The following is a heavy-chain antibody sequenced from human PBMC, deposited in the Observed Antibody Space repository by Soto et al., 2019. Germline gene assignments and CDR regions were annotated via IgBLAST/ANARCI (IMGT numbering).Heavy chain of an antibody. CDR1: GGTFSSYA. D-gene: IGHD6-6*01. Sequence: GASVKVSCKASGGTFSSYAISWVRQAPGQGLEWMGGIIPIFGTANYAQKFQGRVTITADESTSTAYMELSSLRSEDTAVYYCARDLGEYSSSVPPIGWGQGTLVTVSS. CDR2: IIPIFGTA. V-gene: IGHV1-69*13. CDR3: ARDLGEYSSSVPPIG. J-gene: IGHJ4*02.